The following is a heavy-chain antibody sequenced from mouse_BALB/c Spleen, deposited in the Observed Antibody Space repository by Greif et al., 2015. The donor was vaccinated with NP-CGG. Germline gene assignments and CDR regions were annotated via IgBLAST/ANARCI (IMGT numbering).Heavy chain of an antibody. V-gene: IGHV2-2*02. D-gene: IGHD2-1*01. CDR1: GFSLTSYG. CDR3: AKRELPPYAMDY. J-gene: IGHJ4*01. Sequence: VKVVESGPGLVQPSQSLSITCTVSGFSLTSYGVHWVRQSPGKGLEWLGVIWSGGSTDYNAAFISRLSISKDNSKSQVFFKMNSLQANDTAIYYCAKRELPPYAMDYWGQGTSVTVSS. CDR2: IWSGGST.